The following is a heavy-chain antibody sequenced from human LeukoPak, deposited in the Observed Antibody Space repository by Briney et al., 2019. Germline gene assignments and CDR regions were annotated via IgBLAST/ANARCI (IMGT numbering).Heavy chain of an antibody. V-gene: IGHV4-61*03. CDR1: GGSVSSGSYY. D-gene: IGHD3-3*01. J-gene: IGHJ3*02. Sequence: PSETLSLTCTVSGGSVSSGSYYWSWIRQPPGKGLEWIGYIYNGGSTTNYNPSLKSRVTISADTSKNHFSLRLSSVTAADTAVYYCARTRDDGAFDIWGHGTMVTVSS. CDR2: IYNGGSTT. CDR3: ARTRDDGAFDI.